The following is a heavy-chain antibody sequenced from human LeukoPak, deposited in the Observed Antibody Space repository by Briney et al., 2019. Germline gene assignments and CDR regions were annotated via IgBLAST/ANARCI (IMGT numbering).Heavy chain of an antibody. V-gene: IGHV1-18*01. J-gene: IGHJ4*02. CDR2: ISAYNGNT. CDR3: ARAVPSDFWSGYYMSASLSSRYYFDY. Sequence: ASVKVSCKASGYTFTSYGISWVRQAPGQGLEWMGWISAYNGNTNYAQKLQGRVTMTTDTSTSTAYVELRSLRSDDTAVYYCARAVPSDFWSGYYMSASLSSRYYFDYWGQGTLVTVSS. CDR1: GYTFTSYG. D-gene: IGHD3-3*01.